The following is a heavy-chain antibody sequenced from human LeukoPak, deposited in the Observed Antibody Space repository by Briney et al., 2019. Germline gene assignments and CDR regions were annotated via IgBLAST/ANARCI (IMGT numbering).Heavy chain of an antibody. D-gene: IGHD3-22*01. CDR3: AKDRRRSSGSYDGSAY. CDR1: GFTFSSYA. V-gene: IGHV3-23*01. CDR2: ISGSGGSP. J-gene: IGHJ4*02. Sequence: PGGSLRLSCEVSGFTFSSYAMSWVGRAPGKGLEWVSVISGSGGSPYPADSVKGRLSHSRDNSKTTLYLQLNPLRAEHTPVYYCAKDRRRSSGSYDGSAYWRQGTLVTVSS.